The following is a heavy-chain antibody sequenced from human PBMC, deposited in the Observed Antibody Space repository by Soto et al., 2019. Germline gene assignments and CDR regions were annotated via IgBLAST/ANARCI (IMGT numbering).Heavy chain of an antibody. CDR1: GGSITTHY. Sequence: QVQLQESGPGLVKPSGTLSLTCSVSGGSITTHYWRWVRQPAGKGLEWFGRIYSSGSTNYNPSLKTRVTMSVDTSKNQFSLRLSSVTAADTAVYYCTRGGDGYNYDYWGQGTLVTVSS. V-gene: IGHV4-4*07. J-gene: IGHJ4*02. CDR2: IYSSGST. D-gene: IGHD5-12*01. CDR3: TRGGDGYNYDY.